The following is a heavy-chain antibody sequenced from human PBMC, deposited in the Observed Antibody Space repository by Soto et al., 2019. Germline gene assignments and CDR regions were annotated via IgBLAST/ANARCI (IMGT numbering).Heavy chain of an antibody. V-gene: IGHV4-59*08. Sequence: SETLSLTCTVSGGSISSYYWSWIRQPPGKGLEWIGYIYYSGSTNYNPSLKSLVTISVDTSKNQFSLKLSSVTAAYTAVYYCARSQGYTYGNFDYWGQGTLVTVSS. CDR3: ARSQGYTYGNFDY. J-gene: IGHJ4*02. D-gene: IGHD5-18*01. CDR2: IYYSGST. CDR1: GGSISSYY.